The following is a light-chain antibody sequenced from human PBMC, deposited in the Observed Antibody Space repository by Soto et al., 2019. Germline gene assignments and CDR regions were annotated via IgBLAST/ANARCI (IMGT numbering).Light chain of an antibody. J-gene: IGKJ4*01. CDR3: QQSYSTHLT. CDR1: QSICGF. CDR2: AAS. Sequence: DIQMTQSPSSLSVSVGDRVTITCRARQSICGFLNWYQQKLGKAPKLLIYAASSLQSGVPSRFSGRGSGTDFTLTISSLQPEDFATYYCQQSYSTHLTFGGGTKVEI. V-gene: IGKV1-39*01.